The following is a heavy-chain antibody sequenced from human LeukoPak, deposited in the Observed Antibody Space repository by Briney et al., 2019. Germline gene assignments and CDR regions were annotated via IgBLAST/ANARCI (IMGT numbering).Heavy chain of an antibody. J-gene: IGHJ6*02. D-gene: IGHD3-9*01. CDR3: TTGHILTGSYGMDV. CDR1: GGSISSGGYY. CDR2: ISGSGGST. V-gene: IGHV3-23*01. Sequence: ETLSLTCTVSGGSISSGGYYWSWVRQAPGKGLEWVSAISGSGGSTYYADSVKGRFTISRDNSKNTLYLQMNSLRAEDTAVYYCTTGHILTGSYGMDVWGQGTTVTVSS.